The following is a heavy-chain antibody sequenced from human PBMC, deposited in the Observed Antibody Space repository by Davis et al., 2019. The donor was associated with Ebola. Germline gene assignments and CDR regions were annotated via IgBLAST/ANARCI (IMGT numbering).Heavy chain of an antibody. V-gene: IGHV1-2*02. CDR3: ASYFWSGDYMDI. J-gene: IGHJ6*03. CDR2: INPKSGGT. D-gene: IGHD3-3*01. Sequence: ASVKVSCKASGYTFIASDIYWVRQAPGQGLEWMGWINPKSGGTSHAHKFQGRISMTRDTTINTAYMDLSSLTSDDTAVYYCASYFWSGDYMDIWGQGTTVTVSS. CDR1: GYTFIASD.